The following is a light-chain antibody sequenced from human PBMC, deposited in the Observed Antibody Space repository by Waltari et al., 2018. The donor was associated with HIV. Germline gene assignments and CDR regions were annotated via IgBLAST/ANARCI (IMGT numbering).Light chain of an antibody. V-gene: IGLV2-14*03. Sequence: QSVLTQPASVSGAPGHSITISCTGTASDLGDYNYVSWYQQLPGKAPKLVIYDVTQRPSGIAHRFSGSRSGTTASLTISGLQAEYEADYYCSSYARNSPWLFGGGTKLTVL. CDR2: DVT. CDR3: SSYARNSPWL. J-gene: IGLJ2*01. CDR1: ASDLGDYNY.